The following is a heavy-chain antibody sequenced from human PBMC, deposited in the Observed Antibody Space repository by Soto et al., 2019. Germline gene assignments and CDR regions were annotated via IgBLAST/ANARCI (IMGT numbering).Heavy chain of an antibody. J-gene: IGHJ6*02. D-gene: IGHD3-10*01. Sequence: GGSLRLSCAASGFTFSNAWMNWVRQAPGKGLEWVGRIKSKTDGGTTDYAAPVKGRFTISRDDSKNTLYLQMNSLKTEDTAVYYCTTRRITMVRVGYYYYYGMDVWGQGTTVTVSS. CDR1: GFTFSNAW. V-gene: IGHV3-15*07. CDR2: IKSKTDGGTT. CDR3: TTRRITMVRVGYYYYYGMDV.